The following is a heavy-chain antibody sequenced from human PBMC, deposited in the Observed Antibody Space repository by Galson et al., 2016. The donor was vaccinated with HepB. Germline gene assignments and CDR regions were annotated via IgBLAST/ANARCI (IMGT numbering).Heavy chain of an antibody. J-gene: IGHJ4*02. Sequence: SLRLSCAASGFTFSSYAMSWVRQAPGKGLEWISAISGSGGSTYYADSVKGRFTISRDNSKNTLYLQMNSLRAEDTAVYYCAKGDDYDSSGYFPFDYWGQGTLVTVSS. D-gene: IGHD3-22*01. CDR2: ISGSGGST. CDR1: GFTFSSYA. CDR3: AKGDDYDSSGYFPFDY. V-gene: IGHV3-23*01.